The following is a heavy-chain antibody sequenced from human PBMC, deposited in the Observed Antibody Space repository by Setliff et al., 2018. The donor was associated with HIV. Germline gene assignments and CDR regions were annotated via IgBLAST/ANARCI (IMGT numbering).Heavy chain of an antibody. Sequence: LSLSCAASGFSFNTYAMTWVRQAPGKGLEWVSSIITNDGSNQNYADSVKGRLTISRDNSNNTLYLQMNSLTPEDTAVYHCARYSSSWHTFDYWGQGTLVTVSS. CDR1: GFSFNTYA. CDR3: ARYSSSWHTFDY. V-gene: IGHV3-30*03. J-gene: IGHJ4*02. D-gene: IGHD6-13*01. CDR2: ITNDGSNQ.